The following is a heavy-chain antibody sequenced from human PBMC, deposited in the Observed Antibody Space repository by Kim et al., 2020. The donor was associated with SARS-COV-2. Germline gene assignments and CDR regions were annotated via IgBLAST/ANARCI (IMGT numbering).Heavy chain of an antibody. V-gene: IGHV3-21*01. CDR1: GFTFSSYS. J-gene: IGHJ4*02. D-gene: IGHD3-3*02. CDR3: ARVCPRSIYY. CDR2: ISSGSGYI. Sequence: GGSLRLSCAASGFTFSSYSMHWVRRAPGKGLEWVAAISSGSGYIYYAYSVKGRFTISRDNAKNTLYLQMNTLRAEDTAVYYCARVCPRSIYYWLLGPLVT.